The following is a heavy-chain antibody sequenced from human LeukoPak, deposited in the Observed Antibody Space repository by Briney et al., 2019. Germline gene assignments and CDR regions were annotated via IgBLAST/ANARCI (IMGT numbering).Heavy chain of an antibody. V-gene: IGHV3-23*01. CDR1: GFTFSSYA. CDR3: ARGRGAANDAFDI. CDR2: ISGSGGST. D-gene: IGHD3-10*01. Sequence: PGGSLRLSCAASGFTFSSYAMSWVRQAPGKGLEWVSAISGSGGSTYHADSVKGRFTISRDNSKNTLYLQMNSLRADDTAVYYCARGRGAANDAFDIWGQGTMVTVSS. J-gene: IGHJ3*02.